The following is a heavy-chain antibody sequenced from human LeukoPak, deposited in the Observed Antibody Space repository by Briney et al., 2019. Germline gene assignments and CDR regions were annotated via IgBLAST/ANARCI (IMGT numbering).Heavy chain of an antibody. Sequence: GASVTVSCTASGYTFTSYGISWVRQAPGQGLEWMGWISPYNGNTNYAQKLQGRVTMTTDTSTSTAYMELRSLRSDDTAVYYCAREMATIVNQFDYGGQGTLVTVSS. CDR1: GYTFTSYG. V-gene: IGHV1-18*01. CDR2: ISPYNGNT. D-gene: IGHD5-24*01. CDR3: AREMATIVNQFDY. J-gene: IGHJ4*02.